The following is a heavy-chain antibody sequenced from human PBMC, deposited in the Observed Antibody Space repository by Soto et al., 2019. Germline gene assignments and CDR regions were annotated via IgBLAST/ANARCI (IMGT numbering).Heavy chain of an antibody. Sequence: SETLSLTCTVSGGSISSYYWSWIRQPPGKGLEWIGYIYYSGSTNYNPSLKSRVTISVDTSKNQFSLKLSSVTAADTAVYYCARDYASYRSGGSCYTSWFDPWGQGTLVTVSS. CDR2: IYYSGST. J-gene: IGHJ5*02. V-gene: IGHV4-59*01. D-gene: IGHD2-15*01. CDR3: ARDYASYRSGGSCYTSWFDP. CDR1: GGSISSYY.